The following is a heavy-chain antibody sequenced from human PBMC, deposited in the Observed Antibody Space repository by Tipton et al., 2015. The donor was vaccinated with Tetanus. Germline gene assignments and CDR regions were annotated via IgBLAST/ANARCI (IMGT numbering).Heavy chain of an antibody. CDR2: ISGSGGST. Sequence: SLRLSCAASGFTFSSYAMSWVRQAPGKGLEWVSAISGSGGSTYYADSVKGRLTISRDNSKNTLYLQMNSLRAEDTAVYYCAKDPKWLGWFDPWGQGTLVTVSS. CDR3: AKDPKWLGWFDP. D-gene: IGHD6-19*01. CDR1: GFTFSSYA. J-gene: IGHJ5*02. V-gene: IGHV3-23*01.